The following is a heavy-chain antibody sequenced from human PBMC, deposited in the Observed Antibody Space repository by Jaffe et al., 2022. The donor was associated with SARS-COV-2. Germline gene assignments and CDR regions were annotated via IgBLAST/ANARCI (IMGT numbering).Heavy chain of an antibody. CDR1: GFTFSSYG. CDR2: ISYDGSNK. Sequence: QVQLVESGGGVVQPGRSLRLSCAASGFTFSSYGMHWVRQAPGKGLEWVAVISYDGSNKYYADSVKGRFTISRDNSKNTLYLQMNSLRAEDTAVYYCAKDPHGSGSPGDAFDIWGQGTMVTVSS. CDR3: AKDPHGSGSPGDAFDI. V-gene: IGHV3-30*18. J-gene: IGHJ3*02. D-gene: IGHD6-19*01.